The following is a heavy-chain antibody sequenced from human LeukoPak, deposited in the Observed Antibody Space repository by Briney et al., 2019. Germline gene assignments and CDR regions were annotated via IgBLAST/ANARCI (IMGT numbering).Heavy chain of an antibody. CDR2: IKQDGTEK. Sequence: GGSLRLSCAVSGFTYSSFWMHWVRQAPGKGLEWVANIKQDGTEKWYVDSVKGRFTISRDNAKNSLYLQMNSLRAEDTAVYYCARRYFDLWGRGTLVTVSS. J-gene: IGHJ2*01. CDR3: ARRYFDL. CDR1: GFTYSSFW. V-gene: IGHV3-7*03.